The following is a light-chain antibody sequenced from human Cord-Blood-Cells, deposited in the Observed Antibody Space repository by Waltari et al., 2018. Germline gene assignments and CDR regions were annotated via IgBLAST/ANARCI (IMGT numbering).Light chain of an antibody. CDR2: DVS. CDR3: SSYTSSSTLDVV. V-gene: IGLV2-14*01. CDR1: SSDVGGYNY. Sequence: QSALTQPASVSGSPGQSITIACPGTSSDVGGYNYVSWYQQHPGKAPKRMIYDVSNRPSGVSNRFSGSKSGNTASLTISGLQAEDEAEYYCSSYTSSSTLDVVFGGGTKLTVL. J-gene: IGLJ2*01.